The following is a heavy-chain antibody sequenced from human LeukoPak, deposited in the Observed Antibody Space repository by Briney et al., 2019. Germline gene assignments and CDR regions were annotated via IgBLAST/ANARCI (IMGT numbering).Heavy chain of an antibody. Sequence: GGSLRLSCAAAGSTFSSYWMHWVRQAAGKGLVWVSRINSDGSSTSYADSVKGRFTISRDNAKNTLYLQMNSLRAEDTAVYYCAREGTVTTYYYYGMDVGGQRTTVTV. CDR1: GSTFSSYW. D-gene: IGHD4-17*01. V-gene: IGHV3-74*01. CDR3: AREGTVTTYYYYGMDV. CDR2: INSDGSST. J-gene: IGHJ6*02.